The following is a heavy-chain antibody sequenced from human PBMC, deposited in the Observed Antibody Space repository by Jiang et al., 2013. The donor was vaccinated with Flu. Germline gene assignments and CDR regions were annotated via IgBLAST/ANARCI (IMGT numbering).Heavy chain of an antibody. V-gene: IGHV3-23*01. Sequence: QLLESGGGFVQPGGSLRLSCAASGFAFSSNAMNWVRQAPGKGLEWVSAITGSGNSTFYADSIKGRFTISRDNSKNTLYLQMNSLRAEDTALYFCAKEEFYDRSGSYSDYFDFWGQGTLVTVS. D-gene: IGHD3-22*01. CDR1: GFAFSSNA. CDR2: ITGSGNST. CDR3: AKEEFYDRSGSYSDYFDF. J-gene: IGHJ4*02.